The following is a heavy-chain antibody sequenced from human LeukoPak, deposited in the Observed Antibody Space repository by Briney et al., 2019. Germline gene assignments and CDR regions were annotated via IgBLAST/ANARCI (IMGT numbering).Heavy chain of an antibody. CDR1: GVSISSSEW. Sequence: SETLSLTCAVSGVSISSSEWWIWVCQPPGQGLEWIGEIHRAGRTRYNPSLKSRVTISMDYSKSQFSLKLTSVTAADTAIYYCGKTDIYFNPIDYWGPGSLVTVSS. V-gene: IGHV4-4*02. J-gene: IGHJ4*02. D-gene: IGHD3-9*01. CDR2: IHRAGRT. CDR3: GKTDIYFNPIDY.